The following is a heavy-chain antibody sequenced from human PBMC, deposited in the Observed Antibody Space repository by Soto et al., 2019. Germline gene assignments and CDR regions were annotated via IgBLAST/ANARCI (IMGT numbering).Heavy chain of an antibody. Sequence: PGDSLKISCKCSGYSFTNYWISLVRQIPGKGLEWMGSVYPGDSDARYSTSVQGEVTISTDKSIRNAYLQWSSLKASDTAMYYCARRGGDVDTALVMGMEVWGQGTKVTVSS. CDR1: GYSFTNYW. J-gene: IGHJ6*02. CDR3: ARRGGDVDTALVMGMEV. CDR2: VYPGDSDA. V-gene: IGHV5-51*01. D-gene: IGHD5-18*01.